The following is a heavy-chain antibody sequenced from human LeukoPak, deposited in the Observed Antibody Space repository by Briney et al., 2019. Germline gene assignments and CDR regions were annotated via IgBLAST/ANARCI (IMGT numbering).Heavy chain of an antibody. CDR1: GFTVSSNY. Sequence: PGGSLRLSCAASGFTVSSNYMSWVRQAPGEGLVWVSRINSDGSSTSYADSVKGRFTISRDNAKNTLYLQMNSLRAEDTAVYFCAKIRGNWGFSFDIWGRGTMVTVSS. J-gene: IGHJ3*02. CDR2: INSDGSST. V-gene: IGHV3-74*01. CDR3: AKIRGNWGFSFDI. D-gene: IGHD7-27*01.